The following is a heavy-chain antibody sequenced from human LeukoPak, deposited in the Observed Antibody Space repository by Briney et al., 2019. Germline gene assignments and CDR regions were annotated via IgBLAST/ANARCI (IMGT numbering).Heavy chain of an antibody. J-gene: IGHJ3*02. CDR3: ARSLGARGSDAFDI. V-gene: IGHV1-69*13. CDR2: IIPIFGTA. Sequence: ASVTVSFKASGGTFSIYAISWVRQAPGQGLEWMGGIIPIFGTANYAQKFQGRVTITADESTSTAYMELSSLRSEDTAVYYCARSLGARGSDAFDIWGQGTMVTVSS. D-gene: IGHD1-26*01. CDR1: GGTFSIYA.